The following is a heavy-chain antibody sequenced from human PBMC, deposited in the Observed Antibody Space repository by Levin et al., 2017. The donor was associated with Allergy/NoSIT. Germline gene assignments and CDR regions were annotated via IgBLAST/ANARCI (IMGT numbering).Heavy chain of an antibody. CDR3: SRCAVGYCTSTTCYNYFHGMDV. CDR2: VNHGGDT. D-gene: IGHD2-2*01. V-gene: IGHV4-34*01. CDR1: NGSFSGFY. Sequence: SETLSLTCGVYNGSFSGFYWSWIRHSPGKGLEWIGDVNHGGDTRYNPSLTSRVTISADTSKNQFSLNLRSVTAADTAVYFCSRCAVGYCTSTTCYNYFHGMDVWGQGTTVSVS. J-gene: IGHJ6*02.